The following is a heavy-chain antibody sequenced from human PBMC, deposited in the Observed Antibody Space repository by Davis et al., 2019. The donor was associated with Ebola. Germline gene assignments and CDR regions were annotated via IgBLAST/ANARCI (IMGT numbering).Heavy chain of an antibody. Sequence: SETLSPTFAVHGWSFSGNYWTWTRQPPGKGLEWIGEINHSGSTNSNPSLKGRVSMSVDTSKNQFSLKLRSVTAADTAVYYCASPSGYLKYWGQGTLVTVSS. CDR2: INHSGST. J-gene: IGHJ4*02. V-gene: IGHV4-34*01. D-gene: IGHD3-22*01. CDR1: GWSFSGNY. CDR3: ASPSGYLKY.